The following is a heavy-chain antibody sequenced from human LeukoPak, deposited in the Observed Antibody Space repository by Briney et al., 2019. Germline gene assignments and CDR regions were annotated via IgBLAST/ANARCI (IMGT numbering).Heavy chain of an antibody. J-gene: IGHJ4*02. CDR3: ARDGHSSSFDY. Sequence: GGSLRLSCAVSGFTFSGFWMSWSRQAPGKGLEWVASINSDGSEGYYADVVKGRFTISRDNAKNSLYLQINSLRAEDTAVYYCARDGHSSSFDYWGQGTLVTVSS. CDR2: INSDGSEG. D-gene: IGHD6-13*01. V-gene: IGHV3-7*01. CDR1: GFTFSGFW.